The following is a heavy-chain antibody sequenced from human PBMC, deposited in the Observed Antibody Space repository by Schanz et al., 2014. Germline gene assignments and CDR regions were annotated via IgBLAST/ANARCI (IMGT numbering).Heavy chain of an antibody. J-gene: IGHJ6*03. V-gene: IGHV1-8*01. CDR1: GYTFTSYD. D-gene: IGHD6-19*01. Sequence: QVQLIQSGAEVKKPGASVKVSCTASGYTFTSYDINWVRQAPGQGLEWLGWMNPNSGNPGFAQKFRGRVTMTRNTSISTAYMELSSLRFDDTAVYYCARLGTGMAVAGSVIDSYYYYMDVWGEGTTVTVSS. CDR3: ARLGTGMAVAGSVIDSYYYYMDV. CDR2: MNPNSGNP.